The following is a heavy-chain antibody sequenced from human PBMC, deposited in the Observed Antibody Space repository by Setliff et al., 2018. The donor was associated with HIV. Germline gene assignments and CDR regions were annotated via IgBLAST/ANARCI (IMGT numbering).Heavy chain of an antibody. V-gene: IGHV4-4*09. Sequence: SETLSLTCTVSGGSISISDWSWIRQPPGKGLEWIGCIYTSGNTNYDPSLKSRVTISVDTSKNQFSLTLASVTAADTAVYFCARRSDWFDPWGQGTLVTVSS. J-gene: IGHJ5*02. CDR1: GGSISISD. CDR2: IYTSGNT. CDR3: ARRSDWFDP.